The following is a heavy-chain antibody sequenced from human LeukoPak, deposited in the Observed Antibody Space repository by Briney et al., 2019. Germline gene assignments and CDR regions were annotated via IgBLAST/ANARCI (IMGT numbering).Heavy chain of an antibody. CDR3: ARGYSSGWYQLLY. V-gene: IGHV1-2*02. D-gene: IGHD6-19*01. CDR2: INPNSGGT. CDR1: GYTFTGYY. Sequence: ASVKVSCKASGYTFTGYYMHWVRQAPRQGLEWMGWINPNSGGTNYAQKFQGRVTMTRDTSISTAYMELSRLRSDDTAVYYCARGYSSGWYQLLYWGQGTLVTVSS. J-gene: IGHJ4*02.